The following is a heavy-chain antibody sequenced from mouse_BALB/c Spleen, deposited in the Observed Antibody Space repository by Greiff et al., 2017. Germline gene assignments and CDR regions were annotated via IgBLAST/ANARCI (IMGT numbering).Heavy chain of an antibody. V-gene: IGHV2-6-7*01. CDR3: ARGRHYYAMDY. Sequence: QVQLKESGPGLVAPSQSLSITCTVSGFSLTGYGVNWVRQPPGKGLEWLGMIWGDGSTDYTSALKSRLSISKDNSKSQVFLKMNSLQTDDTARYYCARGRHYYAMDYWGQGTSVTVSS. J-gene: IGHJ4*01. CDR2: IWGDGST. CDR1: GFSLTGYG.